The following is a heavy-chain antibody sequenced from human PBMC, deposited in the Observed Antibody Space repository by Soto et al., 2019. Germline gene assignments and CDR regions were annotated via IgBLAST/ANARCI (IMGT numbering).Heavy chain of an antibody. CDR1: GGSISSYY. CDR2: IYYSGRT. J-gene: IGHJ6*02. D-gene: IGHD3-16*01. CDR3: ARGRGLGVYYYGMDV. Sequence: QVQLQESGPGLVKPSETLSLTCTVPGGSISSYYCSWIRQPPGKGLEWIGCIYYSGRTNYNPSLKSRVTISVDTSHNHFSLKLSSVTAADTAVYYCARGRGLGVYYYGMDVCGQGTTVTVAS. V-gene: IGHV4-59*01.